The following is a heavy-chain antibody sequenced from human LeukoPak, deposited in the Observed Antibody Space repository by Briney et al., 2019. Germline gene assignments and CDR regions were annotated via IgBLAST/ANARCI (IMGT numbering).Heavy chain of an antibody. CDR3: AREPNDGSHLYYFDY. CDR1: GGAFSHYY. CDR2: ITHSGST. V-gene: IGHV4-34*01. J-gene: IGHJ4*02. D-gene: IGHD1-26*01. Sequence: PSETLSLTCAIYGGAFSHYYWSWIRQPPGKGLEWIGEITHSGSTNYNPSLKSRVTISVDTSKNQFSLKVNSVTAADTAVYYCAREPNDGSHLYYFDYWGQGTLVAVSS.